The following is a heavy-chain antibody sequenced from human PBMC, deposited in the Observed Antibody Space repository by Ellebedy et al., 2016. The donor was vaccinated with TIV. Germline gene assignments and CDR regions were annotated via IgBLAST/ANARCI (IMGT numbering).Heavy chain of an antibody. Sequence: GESLKIPCEASRCTFRTYRMNWVRQAPGKGLEWISYYVIRSGLFRYADSVKGRFTVSRDNSKSTLFLHMDSLKVEDSGVYYCAKGPEKWVWYFQEWGLGKLVTVFS. D-gene: IGHD2-21*01. J-gene: IGHJ1*01. CDR2: YVIRSGLF. CDR3: AKGPEKWVWYFQE. V-gene: IGHV3-48*01. CDR1: RCTFRTYR.